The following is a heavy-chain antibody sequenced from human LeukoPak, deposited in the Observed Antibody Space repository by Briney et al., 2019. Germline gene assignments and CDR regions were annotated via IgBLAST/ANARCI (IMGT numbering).Heavy chain of an antibody. V-gene: IGHV3-48*02. CDR1: GFTFSSYS. D-gene: IGHD1-26*01. CDR2: ISSSSSTI. J-gene: IGHJ1*01. CDR3: ARAGRYSGSYSQYFQH. Sequence: TGGSLRLSCAASGFTFSSYSMNWVRQAPGKGLEWVSYISSSSSTIYYADSVKGRFTISRDNAKNSLYLRMNSLRDEDTAAYYCARAGRYSGSYSQYFQHWGQGTLVTVSS.